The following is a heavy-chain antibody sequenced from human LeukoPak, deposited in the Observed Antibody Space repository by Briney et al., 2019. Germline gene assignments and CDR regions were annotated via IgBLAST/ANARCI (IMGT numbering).Heavy chain of an antibody. V-gene: IGHV3-30*04. D-gene: IGHD3-3*01. CDR1: GFTSSNYA. J-gene: IGHJ6*03. CDR2: LFFVGTNK. Sequence: CLRLSCVASGFTSSNYAMHSGCQGPGKGLERVSILFFVGTNKDYADSVKGRFTISRDNSKNTLYLQMDSLRVEDTAVYSCARDRPSTVCGVADYYYMDVWGKGTTDTVSS. CDR3: ARDRPSTVCGVADYYYMDV.